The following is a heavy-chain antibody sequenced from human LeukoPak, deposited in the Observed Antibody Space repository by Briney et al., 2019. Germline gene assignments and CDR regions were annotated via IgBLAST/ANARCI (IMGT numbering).Heavy chain of an antibody. Sequence: ASVKVPCKASGYTFTAYFIHWVRQAPGQGLEYMGWINPTNGGTNFAHKFLGRVTMTRDTSISTAHMDLSRLRADDSAVYYCARVAIIAAAGTYDHWGQGTLVTVSS. CDR1: GYTFTAYF. V-gene: IGHV1-2*02. CDR3: ARVAIIAAAGTYDH. J-gene: IGHJ5*02. D-gene: IGHD6-13*01. CDR2: INPTNGGT.